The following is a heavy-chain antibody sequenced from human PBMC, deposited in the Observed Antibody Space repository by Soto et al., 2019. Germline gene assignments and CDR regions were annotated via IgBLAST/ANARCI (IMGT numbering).Heavy chain of an antibody. CDR1: GGTFSSYS. CDR2: IIPIFGTA. J-gene: IGHJ4*02. D-gene: IGHD3-22*01. CDR3: ARHYPYDSSGYYPDLDDY. Sequence: SVKVSCKASGGTFSSYSISWVRQAPGQGLEWMGGIIPIFGTANYAQKFQGRVTITADESTSTAYMELSSLRSEDTAVYYCARHYPYDSSGYYPDLDDYWGQGTLVTVSS. V-gene: IGHV1-69*13.